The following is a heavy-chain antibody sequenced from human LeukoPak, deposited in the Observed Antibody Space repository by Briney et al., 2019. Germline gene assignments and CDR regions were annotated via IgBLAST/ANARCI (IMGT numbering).Heavy chain of an antibody. Sequence: SETLSLTCAVFGGPFSDYYWSWIRRPPGKGLEWLGEINHSGSANYMPSLKSRVSISVDTSKNQFSLRLSSVAAADTAFYYCARGRFGGHSYYYMDVWGKGTAVTVSS. V-gene: IGHV4-34*01. CDR1: GGPFSDYY. J-gene: IGHJ6*03. D-gene: IGHD3-3*01. CDR2: INHSGSA. CDR3: ARGRFGGHSYYYMDV.